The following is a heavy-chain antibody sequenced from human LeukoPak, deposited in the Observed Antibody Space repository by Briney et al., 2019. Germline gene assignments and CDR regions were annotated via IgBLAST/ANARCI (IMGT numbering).Heavy chain of an antibody. J-gene: IGHJ6*04. Sequence: GGSLRLSCAASGFTFSSYEMNWVRQAPGQGLEWVSYISSIGSTIYYADSVKGRFTISRDNAKNSLYLQMNSLRAEDTAVYYCAELGITMIGGVWGKGTTVTISS. D-gene: IGHD3-10*02. CDR2: ISSIGSTI. CDR1: GFTFSSYE. CDR3: AELGITMIGGV. V-gene: IGHV3-48*03.